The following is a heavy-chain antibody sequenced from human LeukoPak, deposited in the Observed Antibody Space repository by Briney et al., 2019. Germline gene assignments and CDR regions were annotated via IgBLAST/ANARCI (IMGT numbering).Heavy chain of an antibody. J-gene: IGHJ3*02. CDR3: ARAIVGGYDLKEWGSERAFDI. D-gene: IGHD5-12*01. Sequence: SETLSLTCTVSGGSISSSSYYWGWIRQPPGKGLEWIGSIYYSGSTYYNPSLKSRVTISVDTSKNQFSLKLSSVTAADTAVYYCARAIVGGYDLKEWGSERAFDIWGQGTMVTVSS. V-gene: IGHV4-39*07. CDR2: IYYSGST. CDR1: GGSISSSSYY.